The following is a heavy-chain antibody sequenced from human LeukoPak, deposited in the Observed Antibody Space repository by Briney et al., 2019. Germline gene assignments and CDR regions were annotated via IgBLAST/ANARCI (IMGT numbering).Heavy chain of an antibody. V-gene: IGHV3-23*01. CDR3: AKGLKAFDI. Sequence: PGGSLRLSCAASGFTFISYAMSWVHQAPGKGLEWVSGISGSGGSTYYADSVKGRFTISRDNSKNTLYLQMNSLRAEDTAVYYCAKGLKAFDIWGQGTMVTVSS. CDR1: GFTFISYA. CDR2: ISGSGGST. D-gene: IGHD2-8*01. J-gene: IGHJ3*02.